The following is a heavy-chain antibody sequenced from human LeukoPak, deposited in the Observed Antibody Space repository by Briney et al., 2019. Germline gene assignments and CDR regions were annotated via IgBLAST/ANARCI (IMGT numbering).Heavy chain of an antibody. CDR2: ISDSGNT. D-gene: IGHD3-10*01. Sequence: PGGSLRLSCAASGFTLSSYAMSWVRQAPGKGLEWVSAISDSGNTYHADSVKGRFTIARDNSENTVSLQMNTLKTEDTAVYYCAKGLRWFGDFYFNFFDYWGQGILVTVSS. CDR3: AKGLRWFGDFYFNFFDY. J-gene: IGHJ4*02. V-gene: IGHV3-23*01. CDR1: GFTLSSYA.